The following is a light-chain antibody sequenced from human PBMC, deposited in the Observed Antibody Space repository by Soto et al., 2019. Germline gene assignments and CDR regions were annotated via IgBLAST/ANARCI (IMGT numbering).Light chain of an antibody. CDR3: MQALQTPFT. J-gene: IGKJ3*01. V-gene: IGKV2-28*01. Sequence: DIVMTQSPLSLPVTPGEPASISCRSSQSLLHSNGYNYLDWYLQKPGQSPQLLIYLGSNRASGVPDRFRGSGSGTDFTLKISRVEAEDVGVYYCMQALQTPFTFGPGPKVDIK. CDR2: LGS. CDR1: QSLLHSNGYNY.